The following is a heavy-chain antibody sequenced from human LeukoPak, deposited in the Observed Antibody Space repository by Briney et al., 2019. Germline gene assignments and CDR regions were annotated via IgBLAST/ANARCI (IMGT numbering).Heavy chain of an antibody. CDR1: GGSISSSSYY. D-gene: IGHD6-19*01. V-gene: IGHV4-39*07. J-gene: IGHJ4*02. CDR2: IYYSGST. CDR3: ASLAVADASYFDY. Sequence: PSETLSLTCTVSGGSISSSSYYWGWIRQPPGKGLEWIGSIYYSGSTYYNPSLKSRDTISVDTSKNQFSLKLSSVTAADTAVYYCASLAVADASYFDYWGQGTLVTVSS.